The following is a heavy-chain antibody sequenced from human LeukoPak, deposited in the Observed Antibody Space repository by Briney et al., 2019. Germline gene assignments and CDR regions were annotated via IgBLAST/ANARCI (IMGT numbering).Heavy chain of an antibody. CDR1: GGSISSGGYS. V-gene: IGHV4-30-4*07. D-gene: IGHD3-22*01. J-gene: IGHJ3*02. Sequence: SETLSLTCAVSGGSISSGGYSWSWIRQPPGKGLEWIGYIYYSGSTYYNPSLKSRVTISVDTSKNQFSLKLSSVTAADTAVYYCAGDYYDSSGYYDPNAFDIWGQGTMVTVSS. CDR3: AGDYYDSSGYYDPNAFDI. CDR2: IYYSGST.